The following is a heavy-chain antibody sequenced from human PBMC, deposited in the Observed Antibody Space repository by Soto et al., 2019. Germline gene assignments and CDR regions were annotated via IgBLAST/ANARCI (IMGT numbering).Heavy chain of an antibody. CDR3: ARIKQFGRYYYYGMDV. CDR2: IDPSDSYT. J-gene: IGHJ6*02. D-gene: IGHD6-6*01. V-gene: IGHV5-10-1*01. Sequence: GESLKISCKGSGYSFTSYWISWVRQMPGKGLACMGRIDPSDSYTNYSPTFQGHVTISADKSISTAYLQWSSLKASDTAMYYCARIKQFGRYYYYGMDVWGQGTTVTVSS. CDR1: GYSFTSYW.